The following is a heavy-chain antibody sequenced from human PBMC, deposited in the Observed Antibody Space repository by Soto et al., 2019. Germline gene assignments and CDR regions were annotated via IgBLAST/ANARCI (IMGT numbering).Heavy chain of an antibody. J-gene: IGHJ5*02. Sequence: SETLSLTCTVSGGSVSSGSYYWSWIRQPPGKGLEWIGYIYYSGSTNYNPSLKSRVTISVDTSKNQFSLKLSSVTAADTAVYCCARAESYDILPGYLTNWFDPWGQGILVTVSS. CDR1: GGSVSSGSYY. V-gene: IGHV4-61*01. CDR3: ARAESYDILPGYLTNWFDP. CDR2: IYYSGST. D-gene: IGHD3-9*01.